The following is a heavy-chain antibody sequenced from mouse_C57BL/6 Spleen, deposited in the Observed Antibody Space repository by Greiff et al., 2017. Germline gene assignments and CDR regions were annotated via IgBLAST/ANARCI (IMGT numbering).Heavy chain of an antibody. J-gene: IGHJ3*01. D-gene: IGHD1-1*01. CDR2: IHPNSGST. V-gene: IGHV1-64*01. CDR1: GYTFTSYW. Sequence: QVQLQQPGAELVKPGASVKLSCKASGYTFTSYWMHWVKQRPGQGLEWIGMIHPNSGSTNYNEKFKSKATLTVYKSSSTAYMQLSSLTSEDSAVYYCATHYYGSSLFAYWGQGTLVTVSA. CDR3: ATHYYGSSLFAY.